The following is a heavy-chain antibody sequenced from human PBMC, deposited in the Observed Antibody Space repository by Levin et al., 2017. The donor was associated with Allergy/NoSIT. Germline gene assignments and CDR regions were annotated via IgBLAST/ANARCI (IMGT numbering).Heavy chain of an antibody. Sequence: RASVKVSCKASGGTFSSYAISWVRQAPGQGLEWMGRIIPILGIANYAQKFQGRVTITADKSTSTAYMELSSLRSEDTAVYYCASLEPRFLEWLAPFYYYYGMDVWGQGTTVTVSS. V-gene: IGHV1-69*04. CDR3: ASLEPRFLEWLAPFYYYYGMDV. CDR1: GGTFSSYA. J-gene: IGHJ6*02. D-gene: IGHD3-3*01. CDR2: IIPILGIA.